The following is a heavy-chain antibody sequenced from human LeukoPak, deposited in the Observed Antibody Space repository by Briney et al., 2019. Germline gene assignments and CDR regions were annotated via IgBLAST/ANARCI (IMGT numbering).Heavy chain of an antibody. CDR2: ISSSSSSI. CDR3: AREGATAGSGYYFDY. Sequence: GGSLRLSCAASGFTVSSNYMSWVRQAPGKGLEWVSSISSSSSSIYYADSVKGRCTMSRDNTKKSLYLQMNSLRAEDTAVYYCAREGATAGSGYYFDYWGQGSLVTVSS. V-gene: IGHV3-21*01. CDR1: GFTVSSNY. D-gene: IGHD6-13*01. J-gene: IGHJ4*02.